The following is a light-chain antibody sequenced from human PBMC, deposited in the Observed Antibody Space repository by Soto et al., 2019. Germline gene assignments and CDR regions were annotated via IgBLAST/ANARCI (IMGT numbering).Light chain of an antibody. J-gene: IGKJ1*01. CDR1: QDISNY. V-gene: IGKV1-33*01. CDR3: QQYDKLAT. CDR2: DAS. Sequence: DIQMTQSPSSLSASVGDRVTITCQASQDISNYLNWYQQKPGKAPKLLIYDASNVETGVPSRFSGSGSGTDFTFTISSLQPEDIATYYCQQYDKLATFGQGTKVEIK.